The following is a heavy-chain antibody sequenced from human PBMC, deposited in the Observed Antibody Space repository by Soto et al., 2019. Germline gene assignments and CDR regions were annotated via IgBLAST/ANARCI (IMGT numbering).Heavy chain of an antibody. V-gene: IGHV4-30-4*01. CDR2: IYSTGSS. CDR3: ARDGIQLSVSARDRFDP. Sequence: SETLSLTCTVSGGSISSGNYYWSWIRQSPGKGLEWIGYIYSTGSSYYNPSLRSRVSTSVDTSKNQFSLNLSSVTAADTAVYFCARDGIQLSVSARDRFDPWGQGTLVTV. CDR1: GGSISSGNYY. D-gene: IGHD5-18*01. J-gene: IGHJ5*02.